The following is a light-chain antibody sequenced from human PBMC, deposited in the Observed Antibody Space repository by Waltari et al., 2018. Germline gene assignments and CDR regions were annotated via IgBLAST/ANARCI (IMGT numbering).Light chain of an antibody. Sequence: QSVLTQPPSTSGTPGQTVTISCSGITSNIGTNTVTWYQQFPGTAPKVLVFANYHRPSGVPDRFSASKSGTSASLVISGLQSEDEGDYFCATWDDSLVGRVFGGGTKLTVL. CDR1: TSNIGTNT. CDR2: ANY. V-gene: IGLV1-44*01. CDR3: ATWDDSLVGRV. J-gene: IGLJ2*01.